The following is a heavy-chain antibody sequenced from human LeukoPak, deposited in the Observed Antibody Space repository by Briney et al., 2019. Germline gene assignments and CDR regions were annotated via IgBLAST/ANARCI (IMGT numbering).Heavy chain of an antibody. CDR2: IYYSGST. CDR3: ATPLLDYYDSSGQLYYFDY. Sequence: PSETLSLTCTVSGGSISSYYWGWIRQPPGKGLEWIGSIYYSGSTYYNPSLKSRVTISVDTSKNQFSLKLSSVTAADTAVYYCATPLLDYYDSSGQLYYFDYWGQGTLVTVSS. J-gene: IGHJ4*02. CDR1: GGSISSYY. V-gene: IGHV4-39*01. D-gene: IGHD3-22*01.